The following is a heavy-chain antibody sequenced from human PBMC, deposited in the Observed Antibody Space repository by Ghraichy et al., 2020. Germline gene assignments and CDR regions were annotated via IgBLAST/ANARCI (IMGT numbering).Heavy chain of an antibody. J-gene: IGHJ4*02. D-gene: IGHD3-9*01. Sequence: SETLSLTCAVYGGSFSGYYRSWIRQPPGKGLEWIGEINDSGSTNYNPSLKSRVTISVDMSKSQFSLKVNSVTAADTAVYYCARSGRYFDWLSPTGRGQGTLVIVSS. CDR2: INDSGST. CDR3: ARSGRYFDWLSPTG. V-gene: IGHV4-34*01. CDR1: GGSFSGYY.